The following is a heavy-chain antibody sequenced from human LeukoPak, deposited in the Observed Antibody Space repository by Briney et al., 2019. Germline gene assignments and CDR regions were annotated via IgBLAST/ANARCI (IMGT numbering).Heavy chain of an antibody. D-gene: IGHD2-2*01. CDR2: INAGNGNT. J-gene: IGHJ5*02. V-gene: IGHV1-3*01. CDR1: GYTFTSYA. Sequence: ASVKVSCKASGYTFTSYAMHWVRQAPGQRLEWMGWINAGNGNTKYSQKFQGRVTITRDTSASTAYMELSSLRSEDTAVYYCAIGLSIVVVPAASWFDPWGQGTLVTVSS. CDR3: AIGLSIVVVPAASWFDP.